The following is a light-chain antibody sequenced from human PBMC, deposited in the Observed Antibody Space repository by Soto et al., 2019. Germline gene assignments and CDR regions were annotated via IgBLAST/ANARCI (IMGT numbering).Light chain of an antibody. J-gene: IGLJ2*01. CDR1: SSNIGAGYD. CDR3: QSYDSSLSGVV. V-gene: IGLV1-40*01. CDR2: GNS. Sequence: QSVLTQPPSVSGAPGQRVTISCTGTSSNIGAGYDVHWYQQLPGTATKLLIYGNSNRPSGVPDRFSGSKSGTSASLAITGLQAEDEADYYGQSYDSSLSGVVFGGGTKVTV.